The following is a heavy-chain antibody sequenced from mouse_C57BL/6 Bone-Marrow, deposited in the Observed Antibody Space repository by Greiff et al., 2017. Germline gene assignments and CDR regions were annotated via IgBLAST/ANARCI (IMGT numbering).Heavy chain of an antibody. V-gene: IGHV1-55*01. CDR2: IYPGSGST. D-gene: IGHD2-5*01. CDR3: ARPYYSNYWYFDV. CDR1: GYTFTSYW. J-gene: IGHJ1*03. Sequence: QVHVKQPRAELVKPGASVKMSCKASGYTFTSYWITWVKQRPGQGLEWIGDIYPGSGSTNYNEKFKSKATLTVDTSSSTAYMQLSSLTSEDSAVYYCARPYYSNYWYFDVWGTGTTVTVSS.